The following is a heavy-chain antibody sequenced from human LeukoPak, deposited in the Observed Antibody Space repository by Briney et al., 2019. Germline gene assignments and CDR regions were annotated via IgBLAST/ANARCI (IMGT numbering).Heavy chain of an antibody. D-gene: IGHD6-13*01. CDR3: ARGAAAHDAFDI. J-gene: IGHJ3*02. CDR1: GYTFTSYY. Sequence: ASVKVSCKASGYTFTSYYMHWVRQAPGQGLEWMGIINPSGGSTSYAQKFQGRVTITRNTSISTAYMELSSLRSEDTAVYYCARGAAAHDAFDIWGQGTMVTVSS. CDR2: INPSGGST. V-gene: IGHV1-46*01.